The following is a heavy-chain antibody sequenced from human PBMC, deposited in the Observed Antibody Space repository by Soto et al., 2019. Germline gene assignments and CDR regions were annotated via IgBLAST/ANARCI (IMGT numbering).Heavy chain of an antibody. CDR1: GLPFGDNW. CDR2: ISNDGSDT. D-gene: IGHD4-4*01. CDR3: ARDSYSSATH. J-gene: IGHJ4*01. Sequence: GGSLRHSCAASGLPFGDNWMHWVRQAPGKGLVWVSRISNDGSDTTYADSVRGRFTVSRDNAKNTLYLQMNSLRAEDTAVYYCARDSYSSATHWGHGTLVTVSS. V-gene: IGHV3-74*01.